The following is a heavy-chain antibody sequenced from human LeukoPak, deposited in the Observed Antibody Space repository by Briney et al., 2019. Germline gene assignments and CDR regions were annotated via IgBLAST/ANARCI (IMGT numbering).Heavy chain of an antibody. CDR1: GVSISSYY. CDR3: ARDPPYGDHLLYYYYYMDV. V-gene: IGHV4-4*07. J-gene: IGHJ6*03. Sequence: SETLSLTCTVSGVSISSYYWSWIRQPAGKGLEWIGRIYISGSTNYNPSLKSRVTMSVDTSKNQFSLKLSSVTAADTAVYYCARDPPYGDHLLYYYYYMDVWGKGTTVTVSS. CDR2: IYISGST. D-gene: IGHD4-17*01.